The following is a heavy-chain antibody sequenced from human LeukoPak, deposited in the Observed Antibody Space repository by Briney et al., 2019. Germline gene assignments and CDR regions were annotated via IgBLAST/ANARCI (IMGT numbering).Heavy chain of an antibody. D-gene: IGHD2-2*02. CDR3: ARVSGLVVPAAILDY. V-gene: IGHV3-30-3*01. J-gene: IGHJ4*02. Sequence: GRSLRLSYAASGFTFSSYAMHWVRQAPGKGLEWVAVISYDGSNKYYADSVKGRFTISRDNSKNTLYLQMNSLRAEDTAVYYCARVSGLVVPAAILDYWGQGTLVTVSS. CDR1: GFTFSSYA. CDR2: ISYDGSNK.